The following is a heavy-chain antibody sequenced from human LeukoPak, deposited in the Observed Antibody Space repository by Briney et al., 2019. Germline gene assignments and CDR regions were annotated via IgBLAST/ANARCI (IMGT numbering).Heavy chain of an antibody. D-gene: IGHD3/OR15-3a*01. CDR1: GGSISSNTHF. V-gene: IGHV4-39*01. J-gene: IGHJ4*02. Sequence: PSETLSLTCTVSGGSISSNTHFWVGVRQPPGKGLEWIGSIYYTGSTYFSPSPKSRIAISVDTSKSQFSLKLSSVTAADTSVYFCARNFRTDIRIDYWGQGTLVTVSP. CDR3: ARNFRTDIRIDY. CDR2: IYYTGST.